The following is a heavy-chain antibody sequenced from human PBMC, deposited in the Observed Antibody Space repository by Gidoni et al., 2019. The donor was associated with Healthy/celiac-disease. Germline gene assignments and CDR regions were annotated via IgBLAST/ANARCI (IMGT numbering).Heavy chain of an antibody. J-gene: IGHJ6*02. Sequence: QVQLQESGPGLVKPSETLSLTCTVPGGSISSYYWSWIRQPPGKGLEWIGYIYYSGSTNYNPSLKSRVTISVDTSKNQFSLKLSSVTAADTAVYYCASLYGSGSYTRFPYYYGMDVWGQGTTVTVSS. CDR3: ASLYGSGSYTRFPYYYGMDV. CDR2: IYYSGST. D-gene: IGHD3-10*01. V-gene: IGHV4-59*01. CDR1: GGSISSYY.